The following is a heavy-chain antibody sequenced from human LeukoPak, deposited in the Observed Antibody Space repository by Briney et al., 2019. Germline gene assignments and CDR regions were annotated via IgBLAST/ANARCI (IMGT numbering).Heavy chain of an antibody. V-gene: IGHV1-8*03. J-gene: IGHJ4*02. CDR1: GYTFTSYD. D-gene: IGHD5-12*01. Sequence: ASVKVSCKASGYTFTSYDINWVRQATGQGLEWMGWMNPNSGSTGFAQKFQGRVTITRNTSISTAYMELSGLRSEDTAVYYCARGRSTGYPYYFEYWGQGTLVTVSS. CDR3: ARGRSTGYPYYFEY. CDR2: MNPNSGST.